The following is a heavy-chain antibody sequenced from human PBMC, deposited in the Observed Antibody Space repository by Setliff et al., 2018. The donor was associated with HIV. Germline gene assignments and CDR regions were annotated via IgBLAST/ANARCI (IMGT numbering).Heavy chain of an antibody. Sequence: PSETLSLTCTVSGGSITSGFYYWTWIRQPAGKGLEWIGHVFSSGSTNYNPSLSSRVTISLDTSRNQLSLKLNSVTAADTAVYYCARALFDYWGQGTLVTVS. CDR2: VFSSGST. V-gene: IGHV4-61*09. CDR3: ARALFDY. CDR1: GGSITSGFYY. J-gene: IGHJ4*02.